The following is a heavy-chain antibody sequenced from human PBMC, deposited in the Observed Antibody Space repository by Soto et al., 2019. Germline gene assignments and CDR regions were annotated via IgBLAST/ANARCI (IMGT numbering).Heavy chain of an antibody. Sequence: QIELQESGPGLVKPSQTLSLTCFVSGYFIGAGGYYWSWIRHHPGKGLEWIGSFYSSVSIIYNPSLSSRVSISGDMSTNQFSMSLTSVTAADTARYYCARMYSSGSGWFHPWGQGTLVTVSS. CDR3: ARMYSSGSGWFHP. D-gene: IGHD6-19*01. CDR1: GYFIGAGGYY. J-gene: IGHJ5*02. CDR2: FYSSVSI. V-gene: IGHV4-31*02.